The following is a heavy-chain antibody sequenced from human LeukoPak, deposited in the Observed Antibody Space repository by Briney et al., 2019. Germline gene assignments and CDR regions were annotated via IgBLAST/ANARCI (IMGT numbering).Heavy chain of an antibody. Sequence: SETLSLTCTVSGGSISSGGYYWSWIRQPPGKGLEWIGYIYHSGSTYYNPSLKSRVTISVDRSKNQFSLKLSSVTAADTAVYYCASSHDYSNNRDWFDPWGQGTLVTVSS. D-gene: IGHD4-11*01. CDR2: IYHSGST. V-gene: IGHV4-30-2*01. CDR3: ASSHDYSNNRDWFDP. CDR1: GGSISSGGYY. J-gene: IGHJ5*02.